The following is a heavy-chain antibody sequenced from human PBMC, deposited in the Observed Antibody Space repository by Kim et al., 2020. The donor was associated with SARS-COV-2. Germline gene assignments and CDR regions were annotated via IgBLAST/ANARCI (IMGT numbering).Heavy chain of an antibody. Sequence: SETLSLSCAVSGGSINSYYWSWIRQSPGRGLEWIGHIYFSGSTNYNPSLKSRVTISVDTSKKHFSLNLSSVTAADTAVYYCARNFCSGGGCNTRDAFEIWGQGTMVTVSS. D-gene: IGHD2-15*01. V-gene: IGHV4-59*13. CDR1: GGSINSYY. CDR3: ARNFCSGGGCNTRDAFEI. CDR2: IYFSGST. J-gene: IGHJ3*02.